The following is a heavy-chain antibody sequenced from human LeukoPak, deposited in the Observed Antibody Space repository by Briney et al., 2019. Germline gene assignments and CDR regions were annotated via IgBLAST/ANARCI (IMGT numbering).Heavy chain of an antibody. V-gene: IGHV3-66*01. J-gene: IGHJ4*02. CDR1: GVTVTNNY. CDR3: ARVPSAVAVNTYG. CDR2: IYSDGST. Sequence: GQSLTLSCAASGVTVTNNYMNWVRHAPGPWMEWDSLIYSDGSTYYAGFVKGRFSICKDHSKNTLYLQMNNLRAEDTAVYYCARVPSAVAVNTYGWGQGTLVTVSS. D-gene: IGHD3-22*01.